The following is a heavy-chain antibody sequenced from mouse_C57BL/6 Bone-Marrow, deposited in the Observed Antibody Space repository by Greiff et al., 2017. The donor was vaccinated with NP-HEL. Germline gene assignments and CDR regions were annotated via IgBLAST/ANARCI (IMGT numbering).Heavy chain of an antibody. V-gene: IGHV1-63*01. D-gene: IGHD1-1*01. J-gene: IGHJ2*01. CDR1: GYTFTNYW. CDR2: IYPGGGYT. CDR3: ARSILLRFDY. Sequence: LVESGAELVRPGTSVTMSCKAPGYTFTNYWIGWAKQRPGHGLEWIGDIYPGGGYTNYNEKFKGKATLTADKSSSTAYMQFSSLTSEDSAIYYCARSILLRFDYWGQGTTLTVSS.